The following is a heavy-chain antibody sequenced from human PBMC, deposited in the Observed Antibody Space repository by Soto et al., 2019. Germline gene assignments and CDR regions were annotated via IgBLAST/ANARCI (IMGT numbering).Heavy chain of an antibody. J-gene: IGHJ4*02. V-gene: IGHV3-74*01. D-gene: IGHD6-6*01. CDR1: GFTFSSSW. Sequence: WGSLRLSCAASGFTFSSSWMHWVRQIPGKGLVWVSRIGSDGSSTTYADSAKGRFTISRDNAKNTLYLQMNSLRAEDTAVYYCAREYSTSRYFDYWGLGTLVTVSS. CDR3: AREYSTSRYFDY. CDR2: IGSDGSST.